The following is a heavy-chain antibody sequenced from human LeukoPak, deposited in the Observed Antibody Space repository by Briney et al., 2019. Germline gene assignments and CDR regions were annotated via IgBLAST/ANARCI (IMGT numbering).Heavy chain of an antibody. CDR3: ARVSGYIYGTFDY. D-gene: IGHD5-18*01. J-gene: IGHJ4*02. CDR2: IHHIGST. CDR1: GYSISNGYY. V-gene: IGHV4-38-2*02. Sequence: SETLSLTCTVSGYSISNGYYWGWIRPPPAKGLEWIGSIHHIGSTYYNPSLQGRVTITVEKSKNQFSLKLSSVTSADTAVYYCARVSGYIYGTFDYWGQGTLVTVSS.